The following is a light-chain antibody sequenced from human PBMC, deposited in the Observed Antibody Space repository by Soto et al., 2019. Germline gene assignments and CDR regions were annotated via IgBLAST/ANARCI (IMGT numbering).Light chain of an antibody. V-gene: IGLV2-14*01. CDR1: SSDVGGYTY. J-gene: IGLJ1*01. Sequence: QSALTQPASVSGSPGQSIAISCTGTSSDVGGYTYVSWYQQYPGKAPKVLIYDVSKRPSGVSDRFSGSKSGNTASLTISGLQSEDEADYYCSSYTTSSLYVFGTGTKVTV. CDR3: SSYTTSSLYV. CDR2: DVS.